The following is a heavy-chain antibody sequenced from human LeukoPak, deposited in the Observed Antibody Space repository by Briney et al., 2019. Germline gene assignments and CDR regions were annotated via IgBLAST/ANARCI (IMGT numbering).Heavy chain of an antibody. Sequence: GGSLRLSCAASGFTVSSNYMSWVRQAPGKGLEWVSVIYSGGSTYYADSVKGRFTISRDNSKNTLYLQMNSLRAEDTAVYYCAESPMTRVTTGGFDFWGQGTLVTVSS. CDR3: AESPMTRVTTGGFDF. CDR1: GFTVSSNY. V-gene: IGHV3-53*01. D-gene: IGHD4-17*01. J-gene: IGHJ4*02. CDR2: IYSGGST.